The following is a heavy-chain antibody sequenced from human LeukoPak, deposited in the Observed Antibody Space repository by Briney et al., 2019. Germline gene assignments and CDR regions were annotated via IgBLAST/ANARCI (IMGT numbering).Heavy chain of an antibody. V-gene: IGHV1-2*02. D-gene: IGHD6-19*01. J-gene: IGHJ5*02. CDR3: ARGSTRDSSGWYGPGKWFDP. CDR1: GYTFTGYY. Sequence: GASVTVSCKASGYTFTGYYMHWVRQAPGQGLEWMGWINPNSGGTNYAQKFQGRVTMTRDTSISTVYMELSRLRSDDTAVYYCARGSTRDSSGWYGPGKWFDPWGQGTLVTVSS. CDR2: INPNSGGT.